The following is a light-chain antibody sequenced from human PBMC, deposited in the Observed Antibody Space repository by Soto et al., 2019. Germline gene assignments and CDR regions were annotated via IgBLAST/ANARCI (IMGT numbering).Light chain of an antibody. V-gene: IGLV4-69*01. CDR3: QTWGSGIRVV. J-gene: IGLJ2*01. Sequence: QSVLTQSPSASASLGASVKLTCTLSSGHSSYAIAWHQQQPEKGPRYLMKLNSDGSHSKGDGIPDRFSGSSSGAERYLTISGLQSEDEADYYCQTWGSGIRVVFGGGTQLTVL. CDR2: LNSDGSH. CDR1: SGHSSYA.